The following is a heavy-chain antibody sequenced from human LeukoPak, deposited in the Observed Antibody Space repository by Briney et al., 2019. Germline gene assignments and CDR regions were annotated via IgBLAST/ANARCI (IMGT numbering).Heavy chain of an antibody. CDR2: IYTSGST. J-gene: IGHJ6*03. Sequence: SETLSLTSTDPGGSISSYYWSWIRQPPGKGLEWIGYIYTSGSTNYNPSLKSRVTISVDTSKNQFSLKLSSVTAADTAVYYCASSGYCTNGVCYYYYYMDVWGKGTTVTVSS. D-gene: IGHD2-8*01. V-gene: IGHV4-4*09. CDR3: ASSGYCTNGVCYYYYYMDV. CDR1: GGSISSYY.